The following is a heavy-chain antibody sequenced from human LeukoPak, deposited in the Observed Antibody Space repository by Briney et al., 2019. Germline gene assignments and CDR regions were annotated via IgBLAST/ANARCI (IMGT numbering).Heavy chain of an antibody. V-gene: IGHV1-8*01. CDR2: MNPNSGNT. D-gene: IGHD6-13*01. Sequence: GASVKVSCKASGYTFTSYDINWVRQATGQGLEWVGWMNPNSGNTGYAQKFQGRATMTRNTSISTAYMELSSLRSEDTAVYYCASMTAAAGTRPFDYWGQGTLVTVSS. J-gene: IGHJ4*02. CDR3: ASMTAAAGTRPFDY. CDR1: GYTFTSYD.